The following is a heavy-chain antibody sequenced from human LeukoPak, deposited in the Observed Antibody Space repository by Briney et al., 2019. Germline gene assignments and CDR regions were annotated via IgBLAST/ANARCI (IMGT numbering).Heavy chain of an antibody. V-gene: IGHV1-8*01. D-gene: IGHD3-10*01. Sequence: ASVKVSCKASGYALSSYDINWVRQATGQGLEWMGRMDPNSGNTVYAQKFLGRVTMTRNMSIGIAYMELSSLGSEDTAVYYCARGGTIRGIFHSYYGMDVWGQGTTVTVPS. J-gene: IGHJ6*02. CDR2: MDPNSGNT. CDR1: GYALSSYD. CDR3: ARGGTIRGIFHSYYGMDV.